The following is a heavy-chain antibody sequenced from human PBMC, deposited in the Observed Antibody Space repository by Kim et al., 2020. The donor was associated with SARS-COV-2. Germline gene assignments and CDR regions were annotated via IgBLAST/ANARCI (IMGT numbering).Heavy chain of an antibody. Sequence: SETLSLTCTVSGGSISSYYWSWIRQPPGKGLEWIGYIYYSGSTNYNPSLKSRVTLSVDTSKNPFSLNLSSVTAADTAVYYCARGGYGGPGDYWGQGTLVTVSS. J-gene: IGHJ4*02. D-gene: IGHD4-17*01. CDR1: GGSISSYY. CDR3: ARGGYGGPGDY. CDR2: IYYSGST. V-gene: IGHV4-59*01.